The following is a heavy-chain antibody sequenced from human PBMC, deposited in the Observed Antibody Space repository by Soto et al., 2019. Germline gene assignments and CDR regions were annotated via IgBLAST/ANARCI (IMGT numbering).Heavy chain of an antibody. J-gene: IGHJ6*01. CDR2: IMPVFSTP. CDR3: ARDKDRQQLGGNYYYIMDV. Sequence: QVQLVQSGAEVKKPGSSAKVSCKTSGGTFRTSAISWVRQAPGQGLEWMGGIMPVFSTPDYAQKFQGRVTSTADESTGTAYMELSSLRSEDTAVYYCARDKDRQQLGGNYYYIMDVWGQGTTVTVSS. V-gene: IGHV1-69*12. CDR1: GGTFRTSA. D-gene: IGHD3-3*02.